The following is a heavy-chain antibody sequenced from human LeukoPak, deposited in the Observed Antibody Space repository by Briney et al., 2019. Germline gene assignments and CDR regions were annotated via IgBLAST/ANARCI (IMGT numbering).Heavy chain of an antibody. D-gene: IGHD3-10*01. CDR1: GYTITELS. J-gene: IGHJ6*02. CDR2: FDPEDGET. Sequence: ASVKVSCKVSGYTITELSMHWVRQTPGKGLEWMGGFDPEDGETIYAQKFQGRVTMTEDTSTDTAYMELGSLRSEDTAVYYCATFGGDGMDVWGQGTTVTVSS. CDR3: ATFGGDGMDV. V-gene: IGHV1-24*01.